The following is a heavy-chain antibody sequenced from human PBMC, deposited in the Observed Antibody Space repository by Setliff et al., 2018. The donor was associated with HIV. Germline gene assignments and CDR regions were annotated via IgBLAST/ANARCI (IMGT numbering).Heavy chain of an antibody. J-gene: IGHJ4*02. CDR2: IYHSGST. CDR3: ARTYSSNWYIDY. CDR1: GGSISSSSYY. V-gene: IGHV4-39*07. D-gene: IGHD6-13*01. Sequence: SETLSLTCTVSGGSISSSSYYWGWIRQPPGKGLEWIGSIYHSGSTYDSPSLKSRVTISVDTSKNQFSLKLSSVTAADTAIYYCARTYSSNWYIDYWGQGTLVTAPQ.